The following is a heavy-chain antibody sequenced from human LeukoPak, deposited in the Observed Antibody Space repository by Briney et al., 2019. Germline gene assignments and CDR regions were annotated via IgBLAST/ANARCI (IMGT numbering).Heavy chain of an antibody. Sequence: GGSLRLSCAASGFTFSDYYMSWTRQAPGKGLEWVSYISSSGSTIYYADSVKGRFTISRDNAKNSLYLQMNSLSAEDTAVYYCARGRFDYYDSSGRFDYWGQGTLVTVSS. CDR3: ARGRFDYYDSSGRFDY. V-gene: IGHV3-11*04. D-gene: IGHD3-22*01. CDR2: ISSSGSTI. CDR1: GFTFSDYY. J-gene: IGHJ4*02.